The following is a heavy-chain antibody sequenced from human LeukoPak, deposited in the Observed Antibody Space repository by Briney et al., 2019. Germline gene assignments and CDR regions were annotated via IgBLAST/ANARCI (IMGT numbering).Heavy chain of an antibody. CDR2: IRYDGNNK. CDR3: AFGRLGELSHFDY. V-gene: IGHV3-30*02. J-gene: IGHJ4*02. Sequence: GGSLRLSCAASGFTFSSYGMHCVREAPGTGLEWVAFIRYDGNNKYYADSVKGRFTMSRDNSKNTLYLQMNSLRAEDTAVYYCAFGRLGELSHFDYWGQGTLVTVSS. CDR1: GFTFSSYG. D-gene: IGHD3-16*02.